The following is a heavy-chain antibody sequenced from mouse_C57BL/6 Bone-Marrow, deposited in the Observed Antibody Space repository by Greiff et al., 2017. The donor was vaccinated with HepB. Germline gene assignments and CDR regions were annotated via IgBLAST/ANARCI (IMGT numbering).Heavy chain of an antibody. CDR1: GYTFTSYW. CDR3: ARRADYYGSRGYWYFDV. V-gene: IGHV1-72*01. CDR2: IDPNSGGT. J-gene: IGHJ1*03. Sequence: QVQLQQPGAELVKPGASVQLSCKASGYTFTSYWMHWVMPRPGRGLEWIGRIDPNSGGTKYNEKFKSKATLTVDKPSSTAYMQLSSLTSEDSAVYYCARRADYYGSRGYWYFDVWGTGTTVTVSS. D-gene: IGHD1-1*01.